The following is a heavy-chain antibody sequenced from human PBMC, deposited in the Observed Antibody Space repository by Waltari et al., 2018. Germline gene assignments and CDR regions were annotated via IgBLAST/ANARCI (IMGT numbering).Heavy chain of an antibody. J-gene: IGHJ4*02. CDR1: GFSFSNYW. D-gene: IGHD1-26*01. CDR2: IKEDGSKE. V-gene: IGHV3-7*04. CDR3: ARDWEGERPNFDY. Sequence: EVQLVESGGGLVEPGGSLRLSCVASGFSFSNYWMSWVRQAPGKGREGVGEIKEDGSKEYYLGAVKGRFTISRDNAKNSVYLQMNSLRPEDTAVYYCARDWEGERPNFDYWGQGTLVTVSS.